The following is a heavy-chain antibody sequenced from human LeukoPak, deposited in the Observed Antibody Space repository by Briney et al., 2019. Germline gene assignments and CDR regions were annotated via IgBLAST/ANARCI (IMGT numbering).Heavy chain of an antibody. CDR2: IRSKANSYAT. CDR1: GFTFSGSA. V-gene: IGHV3-73*01. Sequence: GGSLRLSCAASGFTFSGSAMHWVRQASGKGLEWVGRIRSKANSYATAYAASVKGRFTISRDDSKNTAYLQMNSLKTEDTAVYYCTRRGYYYMDVWGKGTTVTISS. J-gene: IGHJ6*03. CDR3: TRRGYYYMDV.